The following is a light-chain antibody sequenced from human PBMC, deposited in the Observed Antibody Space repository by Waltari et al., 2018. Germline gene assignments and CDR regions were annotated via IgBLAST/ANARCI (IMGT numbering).Light chain of an antibody. CDR3: QQCYGTPYT. CDR2: DAS. V-gene: IGKV3-11*01. Sequence: EIVLTQSPVTLSLSPGEGATLSCKTSQSVGDFLAWYQQRPGQAPRLLIYDASLRAAGIPARFSGSGSGTDFTLTITSLQAEDLGTYFCQQCYGTPYTFGQGTKVQMK. CDR1: QSVGDF. J-gene: IGKJ2*01.